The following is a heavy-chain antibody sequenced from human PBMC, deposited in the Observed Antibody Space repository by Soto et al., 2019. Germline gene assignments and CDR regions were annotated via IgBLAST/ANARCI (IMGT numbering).Heavy chain of an antibody. CDR2: IYWADDT. Sequence: QITLKESGPTLVKPTQTLTLTCTFSGFSLSTSGVGVGWIRQPPGKAMEWLALIYWADDTRYSPSLKCRLTITKDASKNQVVLTMTNMDPVDTATYYCAHSLAGQLVSFNWFDPWGQGTLVTVAS. J-gene: IGHJ5*02. CDR1: GFSLSTSGVG. V-gene: IGHV2-5*02. D-gene: IGHD6-13*01. CDR3: AHSLAGQLVSFNWFDP.